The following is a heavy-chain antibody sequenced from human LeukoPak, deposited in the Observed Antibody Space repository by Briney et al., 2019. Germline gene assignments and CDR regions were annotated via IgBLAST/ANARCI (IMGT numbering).Heavy chain of an antibody. CDR2: IYYSGST. J-gene: IGHJ3*02. D-gene: IGHD3-9*01. Sequence: SETLSLTCTVSGGSISSSSYYWGWIRQPPGEGLEWIGSIYYSGSTYYNPSLKSRVTISVDTSKNQFSLKLSSVTAADTAVYYCARHAPTYYDILTGYSVSAFDIWGQGTMVTVSS. CDR3: ARHAPTYYDILTGYSVSAFDI. CDR1: GGSISSSSYY. V-gene: IGHV4-39*01.